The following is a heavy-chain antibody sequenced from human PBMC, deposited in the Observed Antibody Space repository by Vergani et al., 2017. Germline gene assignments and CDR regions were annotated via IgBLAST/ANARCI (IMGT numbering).Heavy chain of an antibody. CDR3: AREITIFGVVHY. Sequence: QLQLQESGPGLVKPSQTLSFTCTVSGGSISSGGYYWSWIRQPPGKGLEWIGYIYYSGSTYYNPSLKSRVTISVDTSKNQFSLKLSSVTAADTAVYYCAREITIFGVVHYWGQGTLVTVSA. J-gene: IGHJ4*02. CDR2: IYYSGST. D-gene: IGHD3-3*01. CDR1: GGSISSGGYY. V-gene: IGHV4-31*03.